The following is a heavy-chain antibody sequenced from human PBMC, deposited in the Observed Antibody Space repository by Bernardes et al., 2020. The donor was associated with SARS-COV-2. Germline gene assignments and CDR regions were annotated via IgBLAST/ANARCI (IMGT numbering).Heavy chain of an antibody. CDR1: GGSLSSSY. D-gene: IGHD4-17*01. V-gene: IGHV4-59*01. Sequence: SEVLSPTCTVSGGSLSSSYWSWLRPPPGKGPEWIGYTYYRGSTNYNPSLKSRVTISVDTSKNQFSLKLSSVTAPDTAVYYCARDYGTTSYYYYGMDVWDQGTTVTVSS. J-gene: IGHJ6*02. CDR3: ARDYGTTSYYYYGMDV. CDR2: TYYRGST.